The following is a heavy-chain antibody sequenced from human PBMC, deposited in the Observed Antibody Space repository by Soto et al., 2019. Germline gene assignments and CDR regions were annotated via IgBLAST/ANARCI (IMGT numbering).Heavy chain of an antibody. Sequence: QVQLQESGPGLVKPSQTLSLTCTVSGGSISSGGYYWSWIRQPPGKGLEWIGYIYYLGSTYYNPYLKSRVTISGDTSKNQFSLKLSSVTAADTAVYYCARDRVGPAAAGLGWFAPWGQGTLVTVSS. CDR2: IYYLGST. CDR1: GGSISSGGYY. D-gene: IGHD2-2*01. V-gene: IGHV4-31*03. J-gene: IGHJ5*02. CDR3: ARDRVGPAAAGLGWFAP.